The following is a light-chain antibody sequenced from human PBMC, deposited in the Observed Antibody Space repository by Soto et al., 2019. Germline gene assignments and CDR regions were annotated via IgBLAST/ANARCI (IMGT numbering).Light chain of an antibody. Sequence: QPALTQPASVSGSPGQSITISCTGTSSVVGSYNLVSWYQQHPGKAPKLMIYEVSKRPSGVSNRFSGSKSGSTASLTISGLQAEDEADYYCCSYAGSSPYVFGTGTKVTVL. J-gene: IGLJ1*01. V-gene: IGLV2-23*02. CDR3: CSYAGSSPYV. CDR1: SSVVGSYNL. CDR2: EVS.